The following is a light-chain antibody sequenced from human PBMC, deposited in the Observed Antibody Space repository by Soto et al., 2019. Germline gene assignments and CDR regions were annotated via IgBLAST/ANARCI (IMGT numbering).Light chain of an antibody. CDR2: GAS. CDR1: QSVSSN. J-gene: IGKJ2*01. V-gene: IGKV3-15*01. CDR3: QQYNNWPLYT. Sequence: EIVMTQSPATLSVSPGERATLSCRASQSVSSNLAWYQQKPGQAPRLLIYGASTRATGIPARFGGSGSGTECTLITSSLQSEDFACYYCQQYNNWPLYTFGQGTKREIK.